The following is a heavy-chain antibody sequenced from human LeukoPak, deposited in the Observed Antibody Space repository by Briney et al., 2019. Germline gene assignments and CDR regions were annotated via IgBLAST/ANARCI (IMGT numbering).Heavy chain of an antibody. CDR1: GFTFSNSW. J-gene: IGHJ5*02. Sequence: GGSLRLSCPASGFTFSNSWMHWVRQTPGKGPVWVSCINTDGNIMRYADSVKGRFTISRDNAKNTLYLQMNSLRVEDTAVYYCARAGGPPTAMGFDPWGQGSLVSVST. CDR2: INTDGNIM. V-gene: IGHV3-74*01. D-gene: IGHD2-2*01. CDR3: ARAGGPPTAMGFDP.